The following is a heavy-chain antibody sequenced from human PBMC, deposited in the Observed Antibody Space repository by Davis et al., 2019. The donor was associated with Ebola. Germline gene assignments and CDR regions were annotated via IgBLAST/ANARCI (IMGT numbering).Heavy chain of an antibody. D-gene: IGHD3-16*01. Sequence: ASVKVSCKASGYTFSSYYMNWVRQAPGQGLEWMGIINPSGGSTSYAQKFQGRVTITRDTSTSTVYMELSSLRCEDTAVYYCARVGGLITFGGVLGMDVWGQGTTVTVSS. CDR2: INPSGGST. CDR1: GYTFSSYY. CDR3: ARVGGLITFGGVLGMDV. V-gene: IGHV1-46*01. J-gene: IGHJ6*02.